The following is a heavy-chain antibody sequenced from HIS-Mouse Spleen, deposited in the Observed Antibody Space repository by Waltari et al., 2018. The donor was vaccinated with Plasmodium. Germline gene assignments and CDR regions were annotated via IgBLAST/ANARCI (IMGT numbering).Heavy chain of an antibody. CDR1: GFTVSSTD. V-gene: IGHV3-53*02. CDR3: ARAAIAWGSPYYFDY. J-gene: IGHJ4*02. D-gene: IGHD7-27*01. Sequence: EVQLVETGGGLIQPGGSLRHSCAASGFTVSSTDMGWVRQAPGKGLEWVSVIYSGGSTYYADSVKGRFTISRDNSKNTLYLQMNSLRAEDTAVYYCARAAIAWGSPYYFDYWGQGTLVTVSS. CDR2: IYSGGST.